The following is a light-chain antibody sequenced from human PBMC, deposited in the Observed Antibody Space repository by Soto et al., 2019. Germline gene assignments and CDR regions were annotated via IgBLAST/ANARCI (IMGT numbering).Light chain of an antibody. Sequence: QSVLTQPASVSGSPGQSITISCTGTSSDVGGYNYVSWYQQHPGKAPKLMIYEVSNRPSGVSNRFSGSKSGNTASLTISGLQAEDEADYYCSSYEGSSPLDVFGTGTKVT. V-gene: IGLV2-14*01. CDR2: EVS. CDR3: SSYEGSSPLDV. CDR1: SSDVGGYNY. J-gene: IGLJ1*01.